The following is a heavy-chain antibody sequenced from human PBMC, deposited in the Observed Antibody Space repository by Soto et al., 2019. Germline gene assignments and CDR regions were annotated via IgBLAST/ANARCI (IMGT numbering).Heavy chain of an antibody. V-gene: IGHV3-7*01. Sequence: EVQLVQSGGDLVQPGGSLRLSCVASGFTFSNYLMTWVRQATGTGLEWVAGIKEDASEEVYVDSARGRFSNSRDNGKNSLYLQLTSLRAEDTAGYYCATALSSPCSNFDSWGQGHLVTVSS. J-gene: IGHJ4*02. CDR1: GFTFSNYL. CDR2: IKEDASEE. CDR3: ATALSSPCSNFDS. D-gene: IGHD2-2*01.